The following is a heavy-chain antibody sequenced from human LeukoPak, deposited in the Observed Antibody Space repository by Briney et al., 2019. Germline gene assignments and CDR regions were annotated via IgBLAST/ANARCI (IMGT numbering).Heavy chain of an antibody. CDR2: IYYSGST. V-gene: IGHV4-30-4*01. J-gene: IGHJ4*02. Sequence: SQTLSLTCTVSGGSISSGDYYWSWIRQPPGKGLEWIGYIYYSGSTYYNPSLKSRVTISVDTSKNQFSLKLSSVTAADTAVYYCARDHGSGMLYFDYWGQGTLVTVSS. CDR1: GGSISSGDYY. D-gene: IGHD3-10*01. CDR3: ARDHGSGMLYFDY.